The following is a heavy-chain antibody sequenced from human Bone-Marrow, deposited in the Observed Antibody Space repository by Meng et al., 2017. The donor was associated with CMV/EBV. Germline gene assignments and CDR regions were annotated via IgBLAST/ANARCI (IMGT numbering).Heavy chain of an antibody. V-gene: IGHV3-30*04. Sequence: GRSLRPSCAASGFTFSSYAMHWVRQAPGKGLEWVAVISYDGSNKYYADSVKGRFTISRDNSKNTLYLQMNSLRGEDTAVYYCAKDRAVHAYCSGGSCSQLLGLDVWGQGTTVTVSS. CDR2: ISYDGSNK. J-gene: IGHJ6*02. D-gene: IGHD2-15*01. CDR1: GFTFSSYA. CDR3: AKDRAVHAYCSGGSCSQLLGLDV.